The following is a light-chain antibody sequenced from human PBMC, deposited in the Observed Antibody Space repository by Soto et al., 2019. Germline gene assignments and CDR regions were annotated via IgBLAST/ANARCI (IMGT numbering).Light chain of an antibody. V-gene: IGLV1-44*01. Sequence: QSVLTQPPSASGTPGQRVTFSCSGTSTNIGTNTVNWYQQLPGRAPKPLIHTDHQRPSVVPAQLSGAKSGPSASLAISGLQSEDEDAYYCAAWDDSMKAAVFGGGTKLTVL. J-gene: IGLJ2*01. CDR1: STNIGTNT. CDR3: AAWDDSMKAAV. CDR2: TDH.